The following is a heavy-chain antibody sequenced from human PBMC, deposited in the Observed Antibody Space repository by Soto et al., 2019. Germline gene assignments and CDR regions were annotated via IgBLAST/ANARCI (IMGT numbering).Heavy chain of an antibody. CDR2: VSHSGNT. CDR3: ARAKFESTGWHQFDT. CDR1: GGSFTGHL. J-gene: IGHJ5*02. Sequence: XETLSLTCTVSGGSFTGHLWSWVRQPPGKGLEWIGEVSHSGNTKCYPPLRSRVTLSVDSSKNQISLALTSVTAADTAVYYCARAKFESTGWHQFDTWGQGPLVTVSS. D-gene: IGHD7-27*01. V-gene: IGHV4-34*01.